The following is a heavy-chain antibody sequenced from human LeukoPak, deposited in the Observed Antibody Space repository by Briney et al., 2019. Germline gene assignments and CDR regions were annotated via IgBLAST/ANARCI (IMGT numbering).Heavy chain of an antibody. Sequence: HPGRSLRLSCAASGFTFDDYAMHWVRQAPGKGLEWVSGISWNSGSIGYADSVKGRFTISRDNAKNSLYLQMNSLRAEDTALYYCAKATHYYDSSGYMDYWGREPWSPSPQ. CDR2: ISWNSGSI. J-gene: IGHJ4*02. CDR3: AKATHYYDSSGYMDY. D-gene: IGHD3-22*01. V-gene: IGHV3-9*01. CDR1: GFTFDDYA.